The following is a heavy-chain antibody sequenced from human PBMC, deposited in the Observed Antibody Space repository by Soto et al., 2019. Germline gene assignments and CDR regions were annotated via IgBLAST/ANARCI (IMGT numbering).Heavy chain of an antibody. Sequence: QVLLQESGPGLVKPSETLSLTCSVSGASITSYYWSWIRQPPGKGLEWIGYIYHSGSPSYNPSLKSRVTIPVDTSKNQLSLKLVSVTSADTARYFCARAAFGSCSSTTCRNWVDPWGQGTLVTVSS. D-gene: IGHD2-2*01. CDR2: IYHSGSP. CDR1: GASITSYY. V-gene: IGHV4-59*01. CDR3: ARAAFGSCSSTTCRNWVDP. J-gene: IGHJ5*02.